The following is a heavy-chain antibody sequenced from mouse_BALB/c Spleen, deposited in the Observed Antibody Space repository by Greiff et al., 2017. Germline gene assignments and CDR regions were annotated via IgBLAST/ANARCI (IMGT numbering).Heavy chain of an antibody. CDR3: ARWDYDWFAY. D-gene: IGHD2-4*01. CDR2: ISSGGST. J-gene: IGHJ3*01. Sequence: EVLLVESGGGLVKPGGSLKLSCAASGFTFSSYAMSWVRQTPEKRLEWVAFISSGGSTYYPDSVKGRFTISRDNARNILYLQMSSLRSEDTAMYYCARWDYDWFAYWGQGTLVTVSA. V-gene: IGHV5-6-5*01. CDR1: GFTFSSYA.